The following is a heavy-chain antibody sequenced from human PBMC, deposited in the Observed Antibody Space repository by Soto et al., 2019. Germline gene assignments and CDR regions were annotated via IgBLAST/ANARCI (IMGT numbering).Heavy chain of an antibody. Sequence: SETLSLTCTVSGGSISSYYWSWIRQPPGKGLEWIGYIYYSGSTSYNPSLKSRVTISVDTSKNQFSLKLSSVTATDTAVYYCARSAVAGTSWFDPWGQGTLVTVSS. CDR1: GGSISSYY. V-gene: IGHV4-59*01. J-gene: IGHJ5*02. CDR3: ARSAVAGTSWFDP. D-gene: IGHD6-19*01. CDR2: IYYSGST.